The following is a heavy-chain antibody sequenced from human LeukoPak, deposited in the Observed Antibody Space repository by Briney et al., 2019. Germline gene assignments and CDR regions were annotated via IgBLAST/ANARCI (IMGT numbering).Heavy chain of an antibody. CDR1: GYTFTNYA. Sequence: GASVKVSCKASGYTFTNYAMNWVRQAPGQGLEWMGWINTNTGNPTYAQGFTGRFVFSLDTSVSTSYLQISSLKAEDTAVYYCARERTLGNGLGVRGVHDAFDIWGQGTMVTVSS. V-gene: IGHV7-4-1*02. CDR3: ARERTLGNGLGVRGVHDAFDI. D-gene: IGHD3-10*01. J-gene: IGHJ3*02. CDR2: INTNTGNP.